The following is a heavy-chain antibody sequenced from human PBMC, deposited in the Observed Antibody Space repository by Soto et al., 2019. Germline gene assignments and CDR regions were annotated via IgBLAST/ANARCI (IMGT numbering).Heavy chain of an antibody. CDR2: INSDGSST. Sequence: EVQLVESGGNLIQPGGSLRLSCAASGFTFSSYWMRWVRQAPGKGLVWVSRINSDGSSTSYVDSVKGRFTISRDNAKNTLYLQMNSLSVEDTAVYYCARRGQEGPGLAHWGQGTLVTVSS. J-gene: IGHJ5*02. CDR1: GFTFSSYW. V-gene: IGHV3-74*01. CDR3: ARRGQEGPGLAH.